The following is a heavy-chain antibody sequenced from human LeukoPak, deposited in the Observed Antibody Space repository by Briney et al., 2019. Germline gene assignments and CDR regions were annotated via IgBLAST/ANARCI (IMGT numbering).Heavy chain of an antibody. CDR3: ARTGGLTGDYSHPNI. J-gene: IGHJ4*02. Sequence: ASVKVSCKASGYTFTGYYMHWVRQAPGQGLEWMGWINPNSGGTNYAQKFRGRVTMTRDTSISTAYMELSRLRSDDTAVYYCARTGGLTGDYSHPNIWGQGTLVTVSS. CDR2: INPNSGGT. D-gene: IGHD7-27*01. V-gene: IGHV1-2*02. CDR1: GYTFTGYY.